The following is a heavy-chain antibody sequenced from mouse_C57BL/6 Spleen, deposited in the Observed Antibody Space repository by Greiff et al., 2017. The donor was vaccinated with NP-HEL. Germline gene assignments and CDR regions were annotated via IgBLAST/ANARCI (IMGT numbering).Heavy chain of an antibody. D-gene: IGHD1-1*02. V-gene: IGHV1-82*01. J-gene: IGHJ3*01. CDR3: ASYASSYVLAD. CDR1: GYAFSSSW. CDR2: IYPGDGDN. Sequence: VQLQQSGPELVKPGASVKISCKASGYAFSSSWMNWVKQRPGKGLEWIGRIYPGDGDNNYNGKFKGQATLTADKSSSTAYMQPSSLTSEDSSVYFCASYASSYVLADWGQGTRVTVSA.